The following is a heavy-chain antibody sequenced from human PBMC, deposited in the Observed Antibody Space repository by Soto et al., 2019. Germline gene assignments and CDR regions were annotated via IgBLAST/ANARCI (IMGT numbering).Heavy chain of an antibody. CDR3: AKLLGYCSGGSCRNYWYFDL. D-gene: IGHD2-15*01. CDR1: GFTFSSYA. V-gene: IGHV3-23*01. Sequence: GGSLRLSCAASGFTFSSYAMSWVRQAPGKGLEWVSAISGSGGSTYYADSVKGRFTISRDNSKNTLYLQMNSLRAEDTAVYYCAKLLGYCSGGSCRNYWYFDLWGRGTLVTVSS. CDR2: ISGSGGST. J-gene: IGHJ2*01.